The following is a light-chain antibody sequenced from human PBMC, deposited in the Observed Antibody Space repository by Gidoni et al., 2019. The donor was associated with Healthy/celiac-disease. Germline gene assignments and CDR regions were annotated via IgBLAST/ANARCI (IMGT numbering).Light chain of an antibody. CDR2: DAS. Sequence: DIVFTHSPATLSFSPGERATLPCRASQSVSSYLAWYQQQPGQAPSLLIYDASNRATGIPARFSGSGSGTDFTLTISSLEPEDFAVYYCQQRSNWPRLTFGGGTKVEIK. J-gene: IGKJ4*01. CDR1: QSVSSY. CDR3: QQRSNWPRLT. V-gene: IGKV3-11*01.